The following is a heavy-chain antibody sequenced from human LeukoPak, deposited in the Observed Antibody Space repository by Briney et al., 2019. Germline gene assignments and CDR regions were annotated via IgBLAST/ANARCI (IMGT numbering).Heavy chain of an antibody. J-gene: IGHJ5*02. CDR2: ISGSSSYI. Sequence: GGSLRLSCAASGFTFSSYNMNWVRQAPGEGLEWVSSISGSSSYIYYADSVKGRFTISRGNAKNSLYLQMSSLRAEDTAMYYCARLWFAGTPPLFDPWGQGTLVTVSS. CDR1: GFTFSSYN. D-gene: IGHD3-10*01. CDR3: ARLWFAGTPPLFDP. V-gene: IGHV3-21*01.